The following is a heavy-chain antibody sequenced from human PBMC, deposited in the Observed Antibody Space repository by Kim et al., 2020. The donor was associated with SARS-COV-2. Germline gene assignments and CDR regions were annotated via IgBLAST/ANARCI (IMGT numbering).Heavy chain of an antibody. CDR1: GGSFSGYY. V-gene: IGHV4-34*01. Sequence: SETLSLTCAVYGGSFSGYYWSWIHQPPGKGLEWIGEINHSGSTNYNPSLKSRVTISVDTSKNQFSLKLSSVTAADTAVYYCAREAYSSSGWVGYWGQGTLVTVSS. CDR3: AREAYSSSGWVGY. D-gene: IGHD6-6*01. CDR2: INHSGST. J-gene: IGHJ4*02.